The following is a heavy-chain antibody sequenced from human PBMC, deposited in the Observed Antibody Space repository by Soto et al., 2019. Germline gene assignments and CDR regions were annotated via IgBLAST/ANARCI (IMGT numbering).Heavy chain of an antibody. CDR3: ARSLWGYCGADSDPRDV. V-gene: IGHV4-59*01. Sequence: QVRLQESGPGLVKPSETLSLTCTVSGGSISSYYWTWIRQPPGKGLEWIGYMYNTGSTIYNPSLKSRVTKSVDKSKNQFSLKLMSVTAADAAVYYCARSLWGYCGADSDPRDVWGQGTTVTVSS. CDR1: GGSISSYY. CDR2: MYNTGST. D-gene: IGHD2-21*02. J-gene: IGHJ6*02.